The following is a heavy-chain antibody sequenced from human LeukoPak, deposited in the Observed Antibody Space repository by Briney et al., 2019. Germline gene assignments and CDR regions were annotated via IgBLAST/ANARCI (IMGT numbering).Heavy chain of an antibody. CDR1: GYTFTGYY. D-gene: IGHD3-10*01. CDR2: INPNSGAT. CDR3: ARELTRPGDYFGSGFDY. J-gene: IGHJ4*02. V-gene: IGHV1-2*02. Sequence: GASVKVSCKASGYTFTGYYMHWVRQAPGQGLEWMGWINPNSGATNYAQKFQGTVTLTRDTSISTAYMELSTLTSGDTAVYYCARELTRPGDYFGSGFDYWGQGTRVTVSS.